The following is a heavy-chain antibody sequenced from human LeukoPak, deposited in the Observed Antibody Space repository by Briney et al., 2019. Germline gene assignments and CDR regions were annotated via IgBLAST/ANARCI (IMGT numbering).Heavy chain of an antibody. CDR3: AREVGATYSDY. CDR2: IKQDGSEK. V-gene: IGHV3-7*01. J-gene: IGHJ4*02. Sequence: GGSLRLSCAASGSTFSSYWMSWVRQAPGKGLEWVANIKQDGSEKYYVDSVKGRFTISRDNAKNSLYLQMNSLRAEDTAVYYCAREVGATYSDYWGQGTLVTVSS. D-gene: IGHD1-26*01. CDR1: GSTFSSYW.